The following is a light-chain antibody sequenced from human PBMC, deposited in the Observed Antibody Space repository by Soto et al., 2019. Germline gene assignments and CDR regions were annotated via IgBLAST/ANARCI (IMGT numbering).Light chain of an antibody. CDR1: QSISSW. CDR2: DAS. Sequence: DIQMTQSPSTLSASVGDRVTISCRASQSISSWLAWYQQKPGKAPKLLIYDASSLESGVPSRFSGSGSGTEFTLTISSLQPDDFAAYYCQQYNSYSLTFGGGTKVEIK. J-gene: IGKJ4*01. CDR3: QQYNSYSLT. V-gene: IGKV1-5*01.